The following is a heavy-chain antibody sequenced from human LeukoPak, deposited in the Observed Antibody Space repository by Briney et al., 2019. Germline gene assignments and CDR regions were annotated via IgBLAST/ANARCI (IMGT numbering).Heavy chain of an antibody. Sequence: SETLSLTCTVSGGSISSSRYYWGWIRQPPGKGLEWIGSIYYSGSTYYNPSLKSRVTISVDTSKNQFSLKLSPVTAADTAVYYCARDDMITVGGVLYAFDIWGQGTMVAVSS. CDR2: IYYSGST. CDR3: ARDDMITVGGVLYAFDI. D-gene: IGHD3-16*01. J-gene: IGHJ3*02. V-gene: IGHV4-39*07. CDR1: GGSISSSRYY.